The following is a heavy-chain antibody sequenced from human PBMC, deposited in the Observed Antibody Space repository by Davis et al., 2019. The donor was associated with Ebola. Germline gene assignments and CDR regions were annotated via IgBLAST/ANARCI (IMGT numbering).Heavy chain of an antibody. D-gene: IGHD3-10*01. CDR1: GYTFTIYG. V-gene: IGHV1-18*01. CDR2: ISAYNGNT. CDR3: AKAARFRELWNWFDP. J-gene: IGHJ5*02. Sequence: ASVTVSCKASGYTFTIYGISWVRQAPGQGLEWMGWISAYNGNTNYAQKLQGRVTMTTDTSTSTAYMELRSLRSDDTAVYYCAKAARFRELWNWFDPWGQGTLVTVSS.